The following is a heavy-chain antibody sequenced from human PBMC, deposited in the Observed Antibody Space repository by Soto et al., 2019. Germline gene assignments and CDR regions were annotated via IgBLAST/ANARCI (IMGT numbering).Heavy chain of an antibody. V-gene: IGHV4-39*07. CDR2: INLSGST. Sequence: SETLSLTCTVSGGSISSGGYYWSWIRQHPGKGLEWIGEINLSGSTNYNPSLKSRVTISVDTSKKQFSLKLSSLTAADTAVYFCARGARGRSSSWYDYWGQGTLVTVSS. J-gene: IGHJ4*02. D-gene: IGHD6-13*01. CDR3: ARGARGRSSSWYDY. CDR1: GGSISSGGYY.